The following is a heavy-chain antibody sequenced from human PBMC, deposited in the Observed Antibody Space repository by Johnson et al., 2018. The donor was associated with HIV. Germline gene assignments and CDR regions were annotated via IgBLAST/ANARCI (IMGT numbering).Heavy chain of an antibody. Sequence: VQLVESGGGLVQPGGSLRLSCAASGFTVSSNYMSWVRQAPGKGLEWVSVIFSGGTTYYADSVKGRFTISRDNSKNTLYLQMNSLRAEDTAVYYCARACSEGYTFDAFDIWGQGTMVTVSS. CDR1: GFTVSSNY. V-gene: IGHV3-66*01. CDR3: ARACSEGYTFDAFDI. J-gene: IGHJ3*02. D-gene: IGHD5-24*01. CDR2: IFSGGTT.